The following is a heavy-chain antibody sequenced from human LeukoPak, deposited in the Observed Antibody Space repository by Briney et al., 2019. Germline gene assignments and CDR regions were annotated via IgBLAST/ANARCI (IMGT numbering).Heavy chain of an antibody. J-gene: IGHJ6*02. V-gene: IGHV1-69*04. CDR2: IIPILGIA. Sequence: ASVKVSCKASGGTFSSYAISWVRQAPGQVLEWMGRIIPILGIANYAQKFQGRVTITADKSTSTAYMEPSSLRSEDTAVYYCATSLFGVVIPTEESYYYGMDVWGQGTTVTVSS. CDR1: GGTFSSYA. CDR3: ATSLFGVVIPTEESYYYGMDV. D-gene: IGHD3-3*01.